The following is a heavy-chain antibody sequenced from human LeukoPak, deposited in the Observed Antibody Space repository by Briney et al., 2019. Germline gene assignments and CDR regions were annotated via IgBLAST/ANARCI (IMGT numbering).Heavy chain of an antibody. J-gene: IGHJ4*02. CDR1: GFTFSSHA. CDR3: ARKEVFDY. V-gene: IGHV3-48*04. CDR2: ITSSGSTT. Sequence: PGGSLRLSCVDSGFTFSSHAMSWVRQAPGKGLEWVSYITSSGSTTYYADSEKRRFTISRDNDNNTLYLQMNSLRAEDTAVYYCARKEVFDYWGQGTLVTVSS.